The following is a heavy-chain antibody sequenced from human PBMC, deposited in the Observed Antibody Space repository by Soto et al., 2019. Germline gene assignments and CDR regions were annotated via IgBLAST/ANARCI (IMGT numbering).Heavy chain of an antibody. CDR1: GGSSMRSSYC. CDR2: INHSGRT. CDR3: ARGRAGGVVVIDD. D-gene: IGHD3-22*01. V-gene: IGHV4-39*07. Sequence: PSETLSLTCTAAGGSSMRSSYCWSWIRQPPGKGLEWMGEINHSGRTNYNPSLKSRVTISVDTSKNQFSLKLSSVTAADTAVYNCARGRAGGVVVIDDGGQGTLVTVS. J-gene: IGHJ4*02.